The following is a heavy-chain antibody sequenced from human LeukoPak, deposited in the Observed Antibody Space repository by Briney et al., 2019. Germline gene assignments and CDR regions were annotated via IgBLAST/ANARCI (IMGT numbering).Heavy chain of an antibody. V-gene: IGHV3-30*02. CDR2: IRYDGSNK. J-gene: IGHJ6*03. CDR1: GFTFSSYG. D-gene: IGHD6-19*01. Sequence: GGSLRLSCAASGFTFSSYGMHWVRQAPGKGLEWVAFIRYDGSNKYYADSVKGRFTISRDNSKNTLYLQMNSLRAEDTAVYYCAKEAGSSGWFTPFSNYMDVWGKGTTVTVSS. CDR3: AKEAGSSGWFTPFSNYMDV.